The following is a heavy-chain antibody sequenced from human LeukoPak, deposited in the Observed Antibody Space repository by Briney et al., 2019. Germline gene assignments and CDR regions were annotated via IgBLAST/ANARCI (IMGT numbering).Heavy chain of an antibody. CDR3: ARIPVIAAAAFSLDDAFDI. V-gene: IGHV1-2*02. J-gene: IGHJ3*02. CDR1: GCTFTGYY. Sequence: ASVKVSCKASGCTFTGYYMHWVRQAPGQGLEWMGWINPNSGGTNYAQKFQGRVTMTRDTSISTAYMELSRLGSDDTAVYYCARIPVIAAAAFSLDDAFDIWGQGTMVTVSS. D-gene: IGHD6-13*01. CDR2: INPNSGGT.